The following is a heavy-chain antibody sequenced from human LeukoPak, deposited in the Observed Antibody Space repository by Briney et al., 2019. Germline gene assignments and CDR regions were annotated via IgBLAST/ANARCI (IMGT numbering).Heavy chain of an antibody. CDR3: ARRGVRGVTIGDWFDP. CDR2: ISAYNGNT. V-gene: IGHV1-18*01. Sequence: ASVKVSCKASGYTFTSYGISWVRQATGQGLEWMGWISAYNGNTDYAQKLQGRVTMTTDTSTSTAYMELRSLRSDDTAVYYCARRGVRGVTIGDWFDPWGQGTLVTVSS. D-gene: IGHD3-10*01. CDR1: GYTFTSYG. J-gene: IGHJ5*02.